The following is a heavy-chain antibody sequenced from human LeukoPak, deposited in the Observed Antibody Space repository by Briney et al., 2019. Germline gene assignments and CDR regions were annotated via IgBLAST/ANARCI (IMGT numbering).Heavy chain of an antibody. CDR3: ARAYSTSSPFDY. CDR1: GGTFSSYA. V-gene: IGHV1-46*01. Sequence: GASVKVSCKASGGTFSSYAISWVRQAPGHGLECMGMVNPSGGSTGYTQKFQGRVTMTGDTSMSTVYLELSSLRSEDTAVYYCARAYSTSSPFDYWGQGTLVTVSS. D-gene: IGHD6-6*01. CDR2: VNPSGGST. J-gene: IGHJ4*02.